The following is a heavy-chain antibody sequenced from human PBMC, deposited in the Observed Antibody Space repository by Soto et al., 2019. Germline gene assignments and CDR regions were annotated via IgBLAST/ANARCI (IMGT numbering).Heavy chain of an antibody. CDR1: GGSISSYY. CDR3: ARASYYDFWSGYYFFDL. V-gene: IGHV4-59*01. J-gene: IGHJ5*02. CDR2: IYYSGST. Sequence: SETLSLTCTVSGGSISSYYWSWIRQPPGKGLEWIGYIYYSGSTNYNPSLKSRVTISVDTSKNQFSLKLSSVTAADTAVYYWARASYYDFWSGYYFFDLWGQGTLVTVSS. D-gene: IGHD3-3*01.